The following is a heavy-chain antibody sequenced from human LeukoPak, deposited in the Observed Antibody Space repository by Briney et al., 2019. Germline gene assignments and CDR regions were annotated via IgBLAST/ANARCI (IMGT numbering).Heavy chain of an antibody. Sequence: ASVNVSCKASGYTFTVYYMHWVRQAPGQGLEWMGWINPNSGGTNYAQKFQGWVTMTRDTSISTAYMELSRLRSDDTAVYYCARAGSSGWSGYWGQGTLVTVSS. V-gene: IGHV1-2*04. CDR3: ARAGSSGWSGY. CDR2: INPNSGGT. J-gene: IGHJ4*02. D-gene: IGHD6-19*01. CDR1: GYTFTVYY.